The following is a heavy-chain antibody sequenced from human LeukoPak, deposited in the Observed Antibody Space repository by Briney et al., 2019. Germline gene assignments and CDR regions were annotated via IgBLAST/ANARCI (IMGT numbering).Heavy chain of an antibody. J-gene: IGHJ6*02. CDR2: ISAYNGNT. V-gene: IGHV1-18*01. Sequence: GASVKVSCKASGYTFTSYGISWVRQAPGQGLEWMGWISAYNGNTNYAQKLQGRVTMTTDTSTSTAYMELRSLRSDDTAVYYCASSYSATPVTTRGVKIYYYYGMDVWGQGTTVTVSS. CDR3: ASSYSATPVTTRGVKIYYYYGMDV. D-gene: IGHD4-11*01. CDR1: GYTFTSYG.